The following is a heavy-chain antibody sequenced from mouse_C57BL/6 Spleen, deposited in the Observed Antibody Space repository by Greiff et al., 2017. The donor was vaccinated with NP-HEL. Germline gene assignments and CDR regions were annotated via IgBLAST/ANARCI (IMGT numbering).Heavy chain of an antibody. V-gene: IGHV1-63*01. Sequence: VQLQQSGAELVRPGTSVKMSCKASGYTFTNYWIGWAKQRPGHGLEWIGDIYPGGGYTNYNEKFKGKATLTADKSSSTAYMQFSSLTSEDAAIYYYAATVPYAMDYWGQGTSVTVSS. CDR3: AATVPYAMDY. J-gene: IGHJ4*01. CDR2: IYPGGGYT. CDR1: GYTFTNYW. D-gene: IGHD1-1*01.